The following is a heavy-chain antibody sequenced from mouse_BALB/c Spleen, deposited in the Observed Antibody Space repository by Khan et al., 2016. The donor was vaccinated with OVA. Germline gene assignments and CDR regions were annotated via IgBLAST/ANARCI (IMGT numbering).Heavy chain of an antibody. CDR1: GYTFTNYG. J-gene: IGHJ1*01. Sequence: QIQLVQSGPELKKPGETVKISCKASGYTFTNYGMNWVKQAPGKGLKWMGWINTYTGEPTYADDFKGRLAFSLETSASTAYLQISNLKNEDMATFFFARTYYSYDRYFDVWGAGTTVTVSS. CDR2: INTYTGEP. V-gene: IGHV9-1*02. CDR3: ARTYYSYDRYFDV. D-gene: IGHD2-14*01.